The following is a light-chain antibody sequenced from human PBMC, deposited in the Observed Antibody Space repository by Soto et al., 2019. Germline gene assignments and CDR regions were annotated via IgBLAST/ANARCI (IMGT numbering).Light chain of an antibody. J-gene: IGKJ1*01. CDR2: GAS. CDR1: QSVSSSY. V-gene: IGKV3-20*01. CDR3: QQYGSSPRT. Sequence: SVLTQSPGTLSLSPGERATLSCRASQSVSSSYLAWYQQKPGQAPRLLIYGASSRATGIPDRFSGSGSGTDFTLPISSLEPEEFAVYYCQQYGSSPRTFGQGTKVDIK.